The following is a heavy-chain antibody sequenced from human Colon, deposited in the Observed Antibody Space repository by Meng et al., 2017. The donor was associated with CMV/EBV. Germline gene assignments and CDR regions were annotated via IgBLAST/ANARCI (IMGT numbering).Heavy chain of an antibody. CDR2: IRHDGSDR. CDR3: AKGHTYWTGTSCHLDY. V-gene: IGHV3-30*02. J-gene: IGHJ4*02. Sequence: GGSLRLSCAASGFSLDYYGMHWVRQTPGKGLEWVAFIRHDGSDRFYTESVRVRFTISRDNSQNLLFLQMSGLRREDTAMYYCAKGHTYWTGTSCHLDYWGQGTLVTVSS. D-gene: IGHD2-2*01. CDR1: GFSLDYYG.